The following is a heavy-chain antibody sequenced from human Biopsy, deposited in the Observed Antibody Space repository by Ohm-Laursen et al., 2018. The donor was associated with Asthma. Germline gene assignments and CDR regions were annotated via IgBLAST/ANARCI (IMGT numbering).Heavy chain of an antibody. V-gene: IGHV3-30*19. D-gene: IGHD6-13*01. CDR3: ARDFLFQHGSSWYYYYYGMDV. CDR2: ISYDGSNK. Sequence: SLRLSCAASGFTFSSYGMHWVRQAPGKGLEWVAVISYDGSNKYYADSVKGRFTISRDNSKNTLYLQMNSLRGDDTAVYYCARDFLFQHGSSWYYYYYGMDVWGQGTTVTVSS. CDR1: GFTFSSYG. J-gene: IGHJ6*02.